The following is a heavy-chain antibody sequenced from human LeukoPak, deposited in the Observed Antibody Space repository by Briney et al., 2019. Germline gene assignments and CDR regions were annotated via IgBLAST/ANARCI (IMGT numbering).Heavy chain of an antibody. D-gene: IGHD2-2*01. CDR1: GFTFSSYA. CDR2: ISYDGSNK. CDR3: AKYGSTSLYYYYGMDV. V-gene: IGHV3-30*04. Sequence: PGGSLRLSCAASGFTFSSYAMHWVRQAPGKGLEWVAVISYDGSNKYYADSVKGRFTISRDNSKNTLYLQMNSLRAEDTAVYYCAKYGSTSLYYYYGMDVWGQGTTVTVSS. J-gene: IGHJ6*02.